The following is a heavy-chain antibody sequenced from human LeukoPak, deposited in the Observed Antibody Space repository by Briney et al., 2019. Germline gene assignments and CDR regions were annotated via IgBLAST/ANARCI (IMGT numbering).Heavy chain of an antibody. J-gene: IGHJ6*04. CDR1: RCTFSDHY. Sequence: GGSLRLSCAAPRCTFSDHYMDWVSQAPGRGLEWVCRIRNRANSYTTEYAASVKGRFSISRDESENLVYLQMNSLKTEDTAVYYCARGPSISTTHTAYYYGMDVWGKGTTVTVSS. D-gene: IGHD1-1*01. V-gene: IGHV3-72*01. CDR2: IRNRANSYTT. CDR3: ARGPSISTTHTAYYYGMDV.